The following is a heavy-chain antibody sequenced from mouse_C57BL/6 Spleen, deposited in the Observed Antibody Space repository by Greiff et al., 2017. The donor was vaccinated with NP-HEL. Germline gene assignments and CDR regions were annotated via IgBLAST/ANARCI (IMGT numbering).Heavy chain of an antibody. CDR1: GYSFTDYN. CDR3: ARWRVYYGYDGGYAMDY. V-gene: IGHV1-39*01. Sequence: EVQLQQSGPELVKPGASVKISCKASGYSFTDYNMNWVKQSNGKSLEWIGVINPNYGTTSYNQKFKGKATLTVDQSSSTAYMQLNSLTSEDSAVYYCARWRVYYGYDGGYAMDYWGQGTSVTVSS. D-gene: IGHD2-2*01. CDR2: INPNYGTT. J-gene: IGHJ4*01.